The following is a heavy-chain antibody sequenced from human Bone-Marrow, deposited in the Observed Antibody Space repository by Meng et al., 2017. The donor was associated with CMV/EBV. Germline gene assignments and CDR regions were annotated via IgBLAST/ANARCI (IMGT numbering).Heavy chain of an antibody. CDR2: ISYDGNNQ. V-gene: IGHV3-30*04. J-gene: IGHJ4*02. D-gene: IGHD3-16*01. CDR3: ARDFGGRNDY. CDR1: GFTFRSSA. Sequence: GGSLRLSCVASGFTFRSSAMHWVRQAPGKGLEWMAVISYDGNNQYYADSVKGRFTISRDSPKNTLYLQMNSLRAEDTAVYYCARDFGGRNDYWGQGNLVTVDS.